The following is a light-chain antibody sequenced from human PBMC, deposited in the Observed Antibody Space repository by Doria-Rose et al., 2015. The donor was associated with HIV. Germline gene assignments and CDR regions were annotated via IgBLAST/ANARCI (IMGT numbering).Light chain of an antibody. CDR1: QSFSSTY. J-gene: IGKJ1*01. V-gene: IGKV3-20*01. Sequence: EIVVTQSPGTLSLSPGERATLSCRASQSFSSTYLAWYQQKPGQAPSLLIYDGSTRATGIPDRFSASVSGTDFTLTINRLEPEDFALYYCHQYGTSWTFGQGTKVEI. CDR2: DGS. CDR3: HQYGTSWT.